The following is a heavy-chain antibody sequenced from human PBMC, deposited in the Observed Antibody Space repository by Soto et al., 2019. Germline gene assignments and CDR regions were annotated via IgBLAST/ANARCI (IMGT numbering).Heavy chain of an antibody. CDR1: GFTFSRYA. CDR2: ISYDGSNR. V-gene: IGHV3-30-3*01. CDR3: VRDSSGLDY. J-gene: IGHJ4*02. Sequence: QVQLVESGGGVVQPGRSLRLSCAASGFTFSRYAMHWVRQAPGKGLEWVAIISYDGSNRDYADSVKGRFTISRDSSKNTLYLQMNSLRAEDTALYYCVRDSSGLDYWGQGTLVTVSS. D-gene: IGHD6-19*01.